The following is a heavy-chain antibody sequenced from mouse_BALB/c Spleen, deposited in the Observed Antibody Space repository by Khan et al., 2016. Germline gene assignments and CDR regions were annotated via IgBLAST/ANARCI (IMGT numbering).Heavy chain of an antibody. J-gene: IGHJ3*01. Sequence: VQLKQSGADLVKPGASVKLSCTASAFNIKDTYIHWVKQRPEQALEWIGRIDPANGNTEYDPKFQGKATITADISSNTAYLQLSSLTSEDTAVYYCARIYYGGAYWGRGTQVTVSA. CDR2: IDPANGNT. CDR1: AFNIKDTY. V-gene: IGHV14-3*02. D-gene: IGHD2-1*01. CDR3: ARIYYGGAY.